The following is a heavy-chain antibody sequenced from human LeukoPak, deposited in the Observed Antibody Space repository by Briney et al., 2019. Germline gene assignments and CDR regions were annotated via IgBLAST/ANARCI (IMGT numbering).Heavy chain of an antibody. J-gene: IGHJ4*02. Sequence: GGSLRLSCAASGFTFSNFAMSWVRQAPGKGLEWVSAISGSGGSTYDADSVKGRFTISRDNSKNTLYLQMNSLRAEDTAVYYCARGVRGYSRYWGQGTLVTVSS. CDR3: ARGVRGYSRY. CDR1: GFTFSNFA. CDR2: ISGSGGST. V-gene: IGHV3-23*01. D-gene: IGHD5-18*01.